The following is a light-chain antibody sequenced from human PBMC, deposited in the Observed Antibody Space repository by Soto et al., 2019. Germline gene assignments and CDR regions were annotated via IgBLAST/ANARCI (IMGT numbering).Light chain of an antibody. J-gene: IGKJ1*01. Sequence: EIVLTQSPGTLSLSPGERATLSCRASQSVRSSYLAWYQQKPGQAPRLLIYGASSRATGIPDRFSGSGSGTDFTLTISRLEPEDFAVYYCQQYGSSRLTFGQGTKVDI. V-gene: IGKV3-20*01. CDR1: QSVRSSY. CDR2: GAS. CDR3: QQYGSSRLT.